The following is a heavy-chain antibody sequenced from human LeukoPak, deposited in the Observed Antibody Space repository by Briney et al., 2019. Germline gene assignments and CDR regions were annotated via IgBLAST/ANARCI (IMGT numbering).Heavy chain of an antibody. V-gene: IGHV1-2*02. CDR1: GYIFTAYY. CDR3: GRYTTGADAFDI. J-gene: IGHJ3*02. D-gene: IGHD7-27*01. CDR2: INPNTGGP. Sequence: GSSVKSSCNSSGYIFTAYYIHCLRQVPGQGPEWMGWINPNTGGPHFAPKFQGRITMTRDTSISTAYMELTGLTSDDTAVYYCGRYTTGADAFDIWGQGTMVTVSS.